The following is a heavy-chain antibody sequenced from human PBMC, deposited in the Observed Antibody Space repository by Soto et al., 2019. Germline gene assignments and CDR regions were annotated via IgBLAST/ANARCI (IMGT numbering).Heavy chain of an antibody. CDR2: VSGSGDST. V-gene: IGHV3-23*01. CDR1: GFTLSEYG. D-gene: IGHD3-10*01. J-gene: IGHJ4*02. CDR3: ATSNYGERD. Sequence: QVLESGGGLVQPGGSLRLTCAASGFTLSEYGTSWVRQAPGKGLEWVSFVSGSGDSTYYTDSVKGRFTSSRDSSKNTVCLQMNSLRAEDTAVYYCATSNYGERDWGQGTLVTVSS.